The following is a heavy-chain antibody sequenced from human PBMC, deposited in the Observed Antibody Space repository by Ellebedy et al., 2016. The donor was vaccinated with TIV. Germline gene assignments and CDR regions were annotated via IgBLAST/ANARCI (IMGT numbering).Heavy chain of an antibody. Sequence: GGSLRLSXAASALTFSAYGMHWVRQAPGKGLEWVALISFDGSSKYYADSVKGRFTISRDNSKNTLYLHMNSLRAEDTAVYYCASGDYGDYYHYGMDVWGQGTTVTVSS. D-gene: IGHD4-17*01. CDR2: ISFDGSSK. J-gene: IGHJ6*02. CDR1: ALTFSAYG. CDR3: ASGDYGDYYHYGMDV. V-gene: IGHV3-30*03.